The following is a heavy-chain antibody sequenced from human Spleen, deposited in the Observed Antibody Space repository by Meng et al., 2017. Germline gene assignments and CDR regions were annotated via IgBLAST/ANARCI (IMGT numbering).Heavy chain of an antibody. Sequence: GGSLRLSCAASGFTFSSYAMSWVRQAPGKGLEWVSAISGSGGSTYYADSVKGRFTISRDNSKNTLYLRMNSLRAEDTAVYYCARGRVVRYLDYWGQGTLVTVSS. CDR3: ARGRVVRYLDY. CDR2: ISGSGGST. D-gene: IGHD2-21*01. J-gene: IGHJ4*02. V-gene: IGHV3-23*01. CDR1: GFTFSSYA.